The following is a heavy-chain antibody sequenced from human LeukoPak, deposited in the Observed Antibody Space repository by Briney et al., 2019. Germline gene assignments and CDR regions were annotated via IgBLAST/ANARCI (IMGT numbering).Heavy chain of an antibody. V-gene: IGHV3-9*01. CDR1: GFTFYDYA. CDR3: ARGYYAASVRFDY. Sequence: GRSLRLSCAASGFTFYDYAMHWVRQAPGKGLEWVSGITWNSGTIGYADSVKGRFTISRDNAENSLYLQMNSLRAEDTALYYCARGYYAASVRFDYWGRGTLVTVSS. CDR2: ITWNSGTI. J-gene: IGHJ4*02. D-gene: IGHD3-10*01.